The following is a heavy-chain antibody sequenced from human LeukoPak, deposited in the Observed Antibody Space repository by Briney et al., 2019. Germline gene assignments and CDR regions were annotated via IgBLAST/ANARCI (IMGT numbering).Heavy chain of an antibody. V-gene: IGHV3-30-3*01. Sequence: GGSLRLSCAASGFTFSSYAMHWVRQAPGKGLEWVAVISYDGSNKYYADSVKGRFTISRDNSKNTLYLQMNSLRAEDTAVYYCARDQYYDILTGYYDYWGQGTLVTVSS. J-gene: IGHJ4*02. CDR1: GFTFSSYA. CDR3: ARDQYYDILTGYYDY. D-gene: IGHD3-9*01. CDR2: ISYDGSNK.